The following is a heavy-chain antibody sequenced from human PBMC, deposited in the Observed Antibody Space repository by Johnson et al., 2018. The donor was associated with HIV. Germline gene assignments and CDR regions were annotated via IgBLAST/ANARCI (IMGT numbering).Heavy chain of an antibody. CDR3: ARDATPWGGDYVGYAFDL. Sequence: QVQLVESGGGSVKPGGSLRLSCASSGFAFSGHNMGWIRQAPGKGLEFVSYISSSGSSTYYIDSVKGRFTISRDNAKNSLYLQMNNLRVEDTAVYYCARDATPWGGDYVGYAFDLWGQGTVVTVSP. CDR2: ISSSGSST. CDR1: GFAFSGHN. D-gene: IGHD4-17*01. J-gene: IGHJ3*01. V-gene: IGHV3-11*04.